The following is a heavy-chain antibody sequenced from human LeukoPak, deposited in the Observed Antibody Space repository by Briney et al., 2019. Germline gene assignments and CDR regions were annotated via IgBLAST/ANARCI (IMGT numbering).Heavy chain of an antibody. CDR1: GFTFSSYW. J-gene: IGHJ4*02. V-gene: IGHV3-74*01. D-gene: IGHD7-27*01. CDR3: ARGRKSGEMEEDFDS. Sequence: GGSLRLSCAASGFTFSSYWMHWVRQAPGKGLVWVSRINSDGSSTSYADSVKGRFTISRDNAKNTLYLQMNSLRAEDTAVYYCARGRKSGEMEEDFDSCGQGTLVTVSS. CDR2: INSDGSST.